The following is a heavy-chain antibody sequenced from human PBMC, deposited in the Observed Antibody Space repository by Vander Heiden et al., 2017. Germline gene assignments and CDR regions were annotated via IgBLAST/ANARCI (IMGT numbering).Heavy chain of an antibody. V-gene: IGHV1-8*01. CDR1: GYTFTDYE. Sequence: QVQLVQSGAEVKKRGASVQVSCKASGYTFTDYEINWVRQAAGQGLEWVGWMDPKTGKTGYAQKFQGRVAMTRNTSITTASMELSSLRSEDTAVYYCARYCSSASCYKFDYWGQGTLVTVSS. CDR2: MDPKTGKT. D-gene: IGHD2-2*01. J-gene: IGHJ4*02. CDR3: ARYCSSASCYKFDY.